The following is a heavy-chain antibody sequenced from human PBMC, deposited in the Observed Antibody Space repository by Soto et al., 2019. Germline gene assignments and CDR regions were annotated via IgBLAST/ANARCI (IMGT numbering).Heavy chain of an antibody. CDR1: GYTFTSYD. D-gene: IGHD6-13*01. Sequence: QVQLVQSGAEVKKPGASVKVSCKASGYTFTSYDINWVRQATGQGLEWMGWMNPNSGNTGYAQKFQGRVTMTRTTSISTGYMELSSLRSEDTAVYYCAREHSSSWRFDYWGQGTLVTVSS. J-gene: IGHJ4*02. CDR2: MNPNSGNT. CDR3: AREHSSSWRFDY. V-gene: IGHV1-8*01.